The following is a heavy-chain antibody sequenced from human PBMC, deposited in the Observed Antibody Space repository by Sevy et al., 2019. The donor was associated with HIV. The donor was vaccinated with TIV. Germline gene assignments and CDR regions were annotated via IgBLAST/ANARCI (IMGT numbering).Heavy chain of an antibody. CDR1: GGSISAYH. D-gene: IGHD5-12*01. CDR3: ARAPPVRSGDDSLNWFDP. Sequence: SETLSLTCTVSGGSISAYHWSWIRQPPGKGLEYIGYIHYTGTTNYNPSLKSRVTISVDTSKNHFSLKLSSVTAADTDLYYCARAPPVRSGDDSLNWFDPWGQGTLVTLSS. V-gene: IGHV4-59*01. CDR2: IHYTGTT. J-gene: IGHJ5*02.